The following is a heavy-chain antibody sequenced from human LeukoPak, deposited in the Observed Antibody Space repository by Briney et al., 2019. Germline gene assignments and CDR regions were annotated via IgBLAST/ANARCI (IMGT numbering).Heavy chain of an antibody. CDR1: GFTFSSYA. CDR3: ASINALLSGTDFGGFDY. V-gene: IGHV3-30-3*01. J-gene: IGHJ4*02. CDR2: ISYDGSNK. Sequence: GGSLRLSCAASGFTFSSYAMHWVRQAPGKGLEWVAVISYDGSNKYYADSVKGRFTISRDNSKNTLYLQMNSLRAEDTAVYYCASINALLSGTDFGGFDYWGQGTLVTVSS. D-gene: IGHD3-10*01.